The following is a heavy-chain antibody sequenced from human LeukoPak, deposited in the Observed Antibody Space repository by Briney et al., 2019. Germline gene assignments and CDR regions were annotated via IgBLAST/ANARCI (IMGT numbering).Heavy chain of an antibody. V-gene: IGHV5-51*01. D-gene: IGHD6-13*01. CDR1: GYSFTSYW. J-gene: IGHJ4*02. CDR3: ARISRRSEGKRKDIAAAGSDFDY. CDR2: IYPGDSDT. Sequence: GESLKISCKGSGYSFTSYWIGWVRQMPGKGLEWMGIIYPGDSDTRYSPSFQGQVTISADKSISTAYLQWSSLKASDTAMYYCARISRRSEGKRKDIAAAGSDFDYWGQGTLVTVSS.